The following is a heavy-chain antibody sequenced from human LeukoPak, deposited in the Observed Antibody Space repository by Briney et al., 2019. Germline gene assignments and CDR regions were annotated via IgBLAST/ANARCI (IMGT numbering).Heavy chain of an antibody. D-gene: IGHD3-22*01. CDR1: GHIFTAYY. V-gene: IGHV1-2*02. CDR3: ATYYSDTSARD. J-gene: IGHJ4*02. Sequence: VASVKVSCKAFGHIFTAYYMFWVRQAPGQGLEWMGWINPNTGGTNYAPKFQGRVTMTRDTSISTGYMELSGLTSDDTAVYFCATYYSDTSARDWGQGTLITVSS. CDR2: INPNTGGT.